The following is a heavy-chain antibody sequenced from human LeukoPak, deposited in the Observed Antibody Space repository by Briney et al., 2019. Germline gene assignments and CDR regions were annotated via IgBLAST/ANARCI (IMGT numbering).Heavy chain of an antibody. Sequence: GGSLRLSCAASGFTFRTSWMAWVRQAPGKGLEWVANIKEDGSKKNHVDSLKGRFTISRDNAKNSLYLQMNSLRAEDTAVYYCARGYAGIDYWGQGTLVTVSS. J-gene: IGHJ4*02. D-gene: IGHD3-10*01. V-gene: IGHV3-7*04. CDR2: IKEDGSKK. CDR3: ARGYAGIDY. CDR1: GFTFRTSW.